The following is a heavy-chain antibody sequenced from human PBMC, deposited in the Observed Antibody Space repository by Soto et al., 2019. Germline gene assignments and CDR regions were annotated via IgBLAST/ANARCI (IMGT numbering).Heavy chain of an antibody. V-gene: IGHV4-31*03. CDR2: IYYSGST. Sequence: QVQLQESGPGLVKPSQTLSLTCTVSGGSISSGGYYWSWIRQHPGKGLEWIGYIYYSGSTYYNPSLKSRVTISVDTSKNQFSLKLSSVTAADTAVYYCARARHWVRAPDSYYYYGMDVWGQGTTVTVSS. D-gene: IGHD1-1*01. CDR3: ARARHWVRAPDSYYYYGMDV. J-gene: IGHJ6*02. CDR1: GGSISSGGYY.